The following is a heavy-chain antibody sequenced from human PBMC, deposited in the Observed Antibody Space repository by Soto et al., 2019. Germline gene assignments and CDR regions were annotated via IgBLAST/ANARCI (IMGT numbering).Heavy chain of an antibody. CDR2: IGTSNGNT. CDR1: GYTFTSYG. D-gene: IGHD1-26*01. V-gene: IGHV1-18*01. J-gene: IGHJ4*02. CDR3: ARGPGSGGYYLDY. Sequence: ASVKVSCKPSGYTFTSYGISCVRQAPGQGLEWMGWIGTSNGNTNYAQKLQGRVTMTTDTSTSTVYMELKSLRSDDTAVYYCARGPGSGGYYLDYWGQGTPVTVSS.